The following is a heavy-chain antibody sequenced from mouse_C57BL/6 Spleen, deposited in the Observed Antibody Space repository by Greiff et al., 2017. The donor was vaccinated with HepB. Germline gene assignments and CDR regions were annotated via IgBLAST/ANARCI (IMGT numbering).Heavy chain of an antibody. J-gene: IGHJ3*01. V-gene: IGHV1-39*01. CDR3: ARPSTAQASWFAY. Sequence: VQLKESGPELVKPGASVKISCKASGYSFTDYNMNWVKQSNGKSLEWIGVINPNYGTTSYNQKFKGKATLTVDQSSSTAYMQLNSLTSEDSAVYYCARPSTAQASWFAYWGQGTLVTVSA. CDR2: INPNYGTT. D-gene: IGHD3-2*02. CDR1: GYSFTDYN.